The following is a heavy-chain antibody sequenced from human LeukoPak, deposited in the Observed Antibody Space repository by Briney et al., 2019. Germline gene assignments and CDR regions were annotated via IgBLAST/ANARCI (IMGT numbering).Heavy chain of an antibody. CDR3: ARAGSQFYGDYIDY. D-gene: IGHD4-17*01. V-gene: IGHV1-2*02. CDR1: GYTFRDYY. Sequence: ASVKVSCKTSGYTFRDYYIQWVRQAPGQGLEWMGWINPKSGGTNYAQKFQGRVTMTRDTSISTTYMEVTWLTSDDTAVYYCARAGSQFYGDYIDYWGQGTLVTVSS. CDR2: INPKSGGT. J-gene: IGHJ4*02.